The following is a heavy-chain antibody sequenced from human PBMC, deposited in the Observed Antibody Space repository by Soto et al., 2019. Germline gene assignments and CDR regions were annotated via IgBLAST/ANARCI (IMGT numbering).Heavy chain of an antibody. V-gene: IGHV4-39*02. D-gene: IGHD5-12*01. CDR2: VYYSGTT. CDR1: GDSISTSSYY. J-gene: IGHJ6*02. CDR3: AGEKWVATDFYGLDV. Sequence: SETLSLTCNVSGDSISTSSYYWGWIRQPPGKGLEWIGSVYYSGTTYYNPSLKSRVTISVDTSKNQFSLKVNSVTAADTAVYFCAGEKWVATDFYGLDVWGQGTTVT.